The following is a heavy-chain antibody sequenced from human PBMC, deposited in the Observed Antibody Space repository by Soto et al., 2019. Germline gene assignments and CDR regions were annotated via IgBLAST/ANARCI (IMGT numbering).Heavy chain of an antibody. D-gene: IGHD3-3*01. Sequence: SYSLSLSCDVSCYSICVGFYWACIRQPRGKGLEWIGNIYHSGSAHYNPSLKSRVTMSVDTSKNNFSLRLTSFTAADTAVYYCARATIFEYWFDPWGQG. CDR1: CYSICVGFY. V-gene: IGHV4-38-2*01. J-gene: IGHJ5*02. CDR2: IYHSGSA. CDR3: ARATIFEYWFDP.